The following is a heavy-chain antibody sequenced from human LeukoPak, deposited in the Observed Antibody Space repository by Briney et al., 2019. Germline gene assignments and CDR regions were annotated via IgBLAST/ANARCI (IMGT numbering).Heavy chain of an antibody. CDR3: ARDQGPNIAAESDAFDI. Sequence: PGGSLRLSCAASGFTFDDYAMHWVRQAPGKGLEWVSGISWNSGSIGYADSVKGRFTISRDNAKNSLYLQMNSLRAEDTAVYYCARDQGPNIAAESDAFDIWGQGTMVTVSS. CDR2: ISWNSGSI. CDR1: GFTFDDYA. V-gene: IGHV3-9*01. J-gene: IGHJ3*02. D-gene: IGHD6-13*01.